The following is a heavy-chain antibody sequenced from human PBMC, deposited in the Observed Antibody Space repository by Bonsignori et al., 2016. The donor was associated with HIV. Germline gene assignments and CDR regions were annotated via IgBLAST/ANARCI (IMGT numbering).Heavy chain of an antibody. D-gene: IGHD3-22*01. V-gene: IGHV4-34*01. Sequence: WIRQPPGKGPEWIGEINHSGSTNYNPSLKSRVTISVDTSKNQFSLKLSSVTAADTAVYYCARGWGPDITMIVVDNYHSPTNFDYWGQGTLVTVSS. CDR3: ARGWGPDITMIVVDNYHSPTNFDY. CDR2: INHSGST. J-gene: IGHJ4*02.